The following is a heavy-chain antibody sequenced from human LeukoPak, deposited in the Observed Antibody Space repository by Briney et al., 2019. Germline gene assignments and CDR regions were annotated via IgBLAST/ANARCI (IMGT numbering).Heavy chain of an antibody. D-gene: IGHD5-12*01. CDR2: ISSSSSYI. CDR1: GFTFSSYS. V-gene: IGHV3-21*01. CDR3: ARARSSGDGYII. Sequence: GGSLRLSCAASGFTFSSYSMNWVRQAPGKGLEWVSSISSSSSYIYYADSVKGRFTISRDNAKNSLYLQMNSLRAEDTAVYYCARARSSGDGYIIWGQGTLVTVSS. J-gene: IGHJ4*02.